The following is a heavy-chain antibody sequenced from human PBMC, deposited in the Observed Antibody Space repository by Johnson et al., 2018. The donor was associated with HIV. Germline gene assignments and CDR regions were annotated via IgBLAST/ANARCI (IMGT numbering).Heavy chain of an antibody. J-gene: IGHJ3*02. CDR3: ASGGSRYSGSYLSDAFDI. CDR2: INSDGSST. CDR1: GFTFDDYA. V-gene: IGHV3-74*02. D-gene: IGHD1-26*01. Sequence: VQLVESGGGLVQPGGSLKLSCAASGFTFDDYAMHWVRQTPGKGLVWVSRINSDGSSTSYADSVKGRFTISRDNAKNTLYLQMNSLRAEDTAVYYCASGGSRYSGSYLSDAFDIWGQGTMVTVSS.